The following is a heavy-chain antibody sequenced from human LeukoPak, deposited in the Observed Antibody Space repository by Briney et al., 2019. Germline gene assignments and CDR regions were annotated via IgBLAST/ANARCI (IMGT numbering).Heavy chain of an antibody. V-gene: IGHV3-23*01. Sequence: GGSLRLSCAASGFTFSSYAMSWVRQAPGKGLEWVSAISGSGGSTYYADSVKGRFTISRDNSKNTLYLQMNSLRAEDTAVYYCAKEYLGVVILGYNWFDPWGQGTLVTVSS. CDR2: ISGSGGST. CDR3: AKEYLGVVILGYNWFDP. J-gene: IGHJ5*02. D-gene: IGHD3-3*01. CDR1: GFTFSSYA.